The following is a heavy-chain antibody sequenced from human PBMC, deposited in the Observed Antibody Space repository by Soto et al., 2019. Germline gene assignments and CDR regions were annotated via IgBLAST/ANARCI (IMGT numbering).Heavy chain of an antibody. D-gene: IGHD6-19*01. J-gene: IGHJ6*02. CDR2: AYYRSKWYI. CDR3: VRSRVFIAVISVTNYYYYYGMDV. CDR1: GDSVSSDSAA. Sequence: PSETLSLTCAISGDSVSSDSAAWNWIRQSPSRGLEWLGRAYYRSKWYIEYAPSVNSRITINPDTSKNQLSLQLISVNPDDTAVYYCVRSRVFIAVISVTNYYYYYGMDVWGQGTTVTVSS. V-gene: IGHV6-1*01.